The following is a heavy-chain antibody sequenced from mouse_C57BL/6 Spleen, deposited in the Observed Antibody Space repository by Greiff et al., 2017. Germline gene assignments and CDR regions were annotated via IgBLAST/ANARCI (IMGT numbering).Heavy chain of an antibody. Sequence: GYTFTSYWMHWVKQRPGQGLEWIGVIDPSDSYTNYNQKFKGKATLTVDTSSSTAYMQLSSLTSEDSAVYYWARRAAQATPDYWGQGTTLTVSS. J-gene: IGHJ2*01. D-gene: IGHD3-2*02. CDR2: IDPSDSYT. V-gene: IGHV1-59*01. CDR1: GYTFTSYW. CDR3: ARRAAQATPDY.